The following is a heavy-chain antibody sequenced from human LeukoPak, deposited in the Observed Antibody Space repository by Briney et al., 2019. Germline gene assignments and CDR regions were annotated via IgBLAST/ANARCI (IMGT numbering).Heavy chain of an antibody. CDR1: GFTFSGYG. CDR3: AKESEGASPAY. J-gene: IGHJ4*02. Sequence: ARGSLRLSCVVSGFTFSGYGLSWVRQTPGKGLEWVSATSYSGDGAYYADSVRGRFTASRDSSTNTYYLQMDSLRAEDTAVYYCAKESEGASPAYWGRGTLVTVSS. CDR2: TSYSGDGA. D-gene: IGHD3-16*01. V-gene: IGHV3-23*01.